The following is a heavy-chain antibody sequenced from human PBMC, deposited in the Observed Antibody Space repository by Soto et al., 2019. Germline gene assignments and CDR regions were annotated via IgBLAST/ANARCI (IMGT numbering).Heavy chain of an antibody. J-gene: IGHJ4*02. CDR1: GFAFNTSV. D-gene: IGHD3-22*01. CDR2: ISYNGNKK. CDR3: AREQFEDGRGHYDH. V-gene: IGHV3-30*03. Sequence: QVQLVESGGGVVQPGVSLRLSCAASGFAFNTSVIHWVRQAPGKGLEWMAHISYNGNKKHYADSVKGRFTVSRDISESTLYLQMNSLRAEDTAVYYCAREQFEDGRGHYDHWGQGTLVSVSS.